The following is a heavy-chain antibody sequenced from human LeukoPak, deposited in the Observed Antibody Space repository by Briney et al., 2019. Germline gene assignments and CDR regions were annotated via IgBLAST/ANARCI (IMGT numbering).Heavy chain of an antibody. CDR3: ARVRYYDSSGPFDY. J-gene: IGHJ4*02. Sequence: PGGSLRLSCAASGFTFSSYSMNWVRQAPGKGLEWVSGINWNGGSTGYADSVKGRFTISRDNAKNSLYLQMNSLRAEDTALYYCARVRYYDSSGPFDYWGQGTLVTVSS. D-gene: IGHD3-22*01. V-gene: IGHV3-20*04. CDR1: GFTFSSYS. CDR2: INWNGGST.